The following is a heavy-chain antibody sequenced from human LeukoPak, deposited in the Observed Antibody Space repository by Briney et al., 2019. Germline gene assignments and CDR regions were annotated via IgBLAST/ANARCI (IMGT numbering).Heavy chain of an antibody. J-gene: IGHJ4*02. V-gene: IGHV4-34*01. CDR2: INHSGST. CDR1: GGSFSGYY. CDR3: ARRLCGGDCYSTFSY. Sequence: SETLSLTCAVYGGSFSGYYWSWIRQPPGKGLEWIGEINHSGSTNYNPSLKSRVTISVDTSKNQFSLKLSSVTAADTAVYYCARRLCGGDCYSTFSYWGQGTLATVSS. D-gene: IGHD2-21*02.